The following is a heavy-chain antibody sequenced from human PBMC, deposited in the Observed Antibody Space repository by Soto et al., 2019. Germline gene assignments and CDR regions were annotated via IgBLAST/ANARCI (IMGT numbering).Heavy chain of an antibody. J-gene: IGHJ6*02. CDR1: GFNFSSYA. D-gene: IGHD3-22*01. V-gene: IGHV3-30-3*01. CDR2: ISFDGINK. Sequence: GGSLRLSCAASGFNFSSYALHWVRQAPGKGLDWVAVISFDGINKYYADSVKGRFNISRDNAKNTLRLQMHSLRAEDTAVYYCARGGDYYDSSEYYYYDMDVWGQGTTVTVSS. CDR3: ARGGDYYDSSEYYYYDMDV.